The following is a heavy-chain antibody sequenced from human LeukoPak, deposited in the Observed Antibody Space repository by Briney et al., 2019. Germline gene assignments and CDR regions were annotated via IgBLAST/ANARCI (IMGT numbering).Heavy chain of an antibody. CDR2: IYSGGST. Sequence: GVSLRLFCAASGFTVRSNYMSWVRQARGKGLEWVSVIYSGGSTYYADSVKGRFTISRDNSKNTLYLQMNSLRAEDTAVYYCARDATPYYYYMDVWGKGTTVTVSS. J-gene: IGHJ6*03. CDR1: GFTVRSNY. V-gene: IGHV3-53*01. CDR3: ARDATPYYYYMDV.